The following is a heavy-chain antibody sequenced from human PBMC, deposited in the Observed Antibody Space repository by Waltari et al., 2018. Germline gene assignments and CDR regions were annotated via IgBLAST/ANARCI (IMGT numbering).Heavy chain of an antibody. CDR1: GYTFTGYY. D-gene: IGHD1-26*01. J-gene: IGHJ3*02. CDR3: ARVEGATVDAFDI. CDR2: SNPNRGGT. V-gene: IGHV1-2*02. Sequence: QVQLVQSGAEVKKPGASVKVSCKASGYTFTGYYLPWVRPAPGPGLEGMGWSNPNRGGTNYAQKLKGRVTMTRETAKSTAYMELSRLRSDDTAVYYCARVEGATVDAFDIWGQGTMVTVSS.